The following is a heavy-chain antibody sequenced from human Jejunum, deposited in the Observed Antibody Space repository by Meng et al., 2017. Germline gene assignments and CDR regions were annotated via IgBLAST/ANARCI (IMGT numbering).Heavy chain of an antibody. CDR3: ARVAEYSSGWYRDDDY. J-gene: IGHJ4*02. CDR2: ISSSSSYI. Sequence: GGSLRLSCAASGFTFSSYWMTWVRQAPGKGLEWVSSISSSSSYIYYADSVKCRFTISRDNAKNSLYLQMNSLRAEDTAVYYCARVAEYSSGWYRDDDYWGQGTLVTVSS. D-gene: IGHD6-19*01. V-gene: IGHV3-21*01. CDR1: GFTFSSYW.